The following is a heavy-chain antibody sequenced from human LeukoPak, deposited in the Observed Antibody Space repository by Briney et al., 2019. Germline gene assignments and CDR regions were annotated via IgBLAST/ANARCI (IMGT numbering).Heavy chain of an antibody. Sequence: PGGSLRLSCAASGFSFSTYGMHWVRQAPGKGLEWVSGISESGGSTFYADSVKGRFTVSRDNAKNTLNLQMTSLRAEDTAVYYCAKIRPPAYDIWGQGTMVTVSS. CDR3: AKIRPPAYDI. J-gene: IGHJ3*02. V-gene: IGHV3-23*01. CDR2: ISESGGST. D-gene: IGHD3-3*02. CDR1: GFSFSTYG.